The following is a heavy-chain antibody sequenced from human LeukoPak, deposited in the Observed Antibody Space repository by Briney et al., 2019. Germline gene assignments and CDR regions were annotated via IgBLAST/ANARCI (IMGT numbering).Heavy chain of an antibody. J-gene: IGHJ5*02. D-gene: IGHD2-2*01. CDR2: IYYSGST. Sequence: SSETLSLTCTVSGGSISSGDYYWSWIRQPPGKGLEWIGYIYYSGSTYYNPSLKSRVTISVDTSKNQFSLHLNSVTPEDTAVYYCARRLTQYDCFDPWGQGILVTVSS. V-gene: IGHV4-30-4*01. CDR1: GGSISSGDYY. CDR3: ARRLTQYDCFDP.